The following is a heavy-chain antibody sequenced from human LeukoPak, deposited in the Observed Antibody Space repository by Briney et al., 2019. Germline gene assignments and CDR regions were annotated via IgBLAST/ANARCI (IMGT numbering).Heavy chain of an antibody. Sequence: GGSLRLSCAASGFTSSSYGMHWVRQAPGKGLEWVAVISYGGSNKYYADSVKGRFTIYRDNPKNTLYLQMNSLRAEDTAVYFCAKRGVVIRVILVGFHKEAYYFDSWGQGALVTVSS. V-gene: IGHV3-30*18. CDR2: ISYGGSNK. CDR1: GFTSSSYG. D-gene: IGHD3-22*01. J-gene: IGHJ4*02. CDR3: AKRGVVIRVILVGFHKEAYYFDS.